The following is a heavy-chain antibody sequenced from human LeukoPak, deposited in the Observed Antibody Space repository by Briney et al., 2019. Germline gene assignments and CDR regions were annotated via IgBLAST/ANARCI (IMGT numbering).Heavy chain of an antibody. J-gene: IGHJ3*02. V-gene: IGHV1-2*02. CDR1: GYTFTGYY. CDR3: ATGLHGDYGAFDI. D-gene: IGHD4-17*01. Sequence: ASVKVSCKASGYTFTGYYMHWVRQAPGQGLEWMGWINPNSGGTNYAQKLQGRVTMTTDTSTSTAYMELRSLRSDDTAVYYCATGLHGDYGAFDIWGQGTMVTVSS. CDR2: INPNSGGT.